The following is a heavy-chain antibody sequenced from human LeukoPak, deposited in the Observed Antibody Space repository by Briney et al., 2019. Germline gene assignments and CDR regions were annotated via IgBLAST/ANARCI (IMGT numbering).Heavy chain of an antibody. CDR2: TIPIFGTA. CDR3: AREYAYYYDSSGYYYELYFDY. J-gene: IGHJ4*02. D-gene: IGHD3-22*01. V-gene: IGHV1-69*05. CDR1: GGTFSSYA. Sequence: SVKVSCKASGGTFSSYAISWVRQAPGQGLEWMGGTIPIFGTANYAQKFQGRVTITTDESTSTAYMELSSLRSEDTAVYYCAREYAYYYDSSGYYYELYFDYWGQGTLVTVSS.